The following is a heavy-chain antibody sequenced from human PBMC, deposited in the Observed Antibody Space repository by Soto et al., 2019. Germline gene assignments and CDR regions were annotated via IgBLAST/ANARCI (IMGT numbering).Heavy chain of an antibody. D-gene: IGHD2-2*01. V-gene: IGHV3-23*01. CDR3: ASGGVKVVPAAN. CDR2: ISGSGGST. J-gene: IGHJ4*02. Sequence: GRPKRHRYAASGFTFSSYAMSWVRQAPGKGLEWVSVISGSGGSTYYADSVKGRFTISRDNSKNRLYLQMNSLRAEDTAVYYCASGGVKVVPAANWGQGTLVTVSS. CDR1: GFTFSSYA.